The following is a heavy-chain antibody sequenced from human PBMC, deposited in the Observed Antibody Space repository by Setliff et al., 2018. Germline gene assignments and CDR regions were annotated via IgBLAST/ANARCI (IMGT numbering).Heavy chain of an antibody. V-gene: IGHV3-66*03. CDR3: AREGRSSGWYSGDYFYVYMDV. Sequence: GGSLRLSCAASGFIVSDKHMTWLRQAPGRGLEWVSVIYNSDSTYYADSVKGRFTISRDNSKKTLYLQMNSLRGDDTAVYYCAREGRSSGWYSGDYFYVYMDVWGRGTTVTVSS. D-gene: IGHD6-19*01. CDR1: GFIVSDKH. CDR2: IYNSDST. J-gene: IGHJ6*03.